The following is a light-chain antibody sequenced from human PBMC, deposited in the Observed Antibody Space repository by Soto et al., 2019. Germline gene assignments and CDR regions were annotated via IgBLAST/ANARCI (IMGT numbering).Light chain of an antibody. CDR3: QQRTNWPT. J-gene: IGKJ1*01. CDR2: GVS. V-gene: IGKV3-11*01. CDR1: KSVGNY. Sequence: EIVLTQSPATLSLSPGERATLSCRASKSVGNYLAWYQQRPGQVPRLLMYGVSNRATGTPARFSGGGSGTDFTLTISSLEPEDFAVYYCQQRTNWPTFGQGTKVEVK.